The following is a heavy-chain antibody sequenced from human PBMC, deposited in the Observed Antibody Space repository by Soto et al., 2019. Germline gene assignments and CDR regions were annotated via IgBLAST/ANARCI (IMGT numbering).Heavy chain of an antibody. Sequence: GESLKISRKGSGYSFTSYWSCWVSQMPGAGLEWMGFISPGDSNTRYSPSSQGKVTLSADKSTSTASLQWSSLKVSHTAMYYCARSTFHLGGLSLFFDYWGQGTLVTVSS. V-gene: IGHV5-51*01. CDR3: ARSTFHLGGLSLFFDY. J-gene: IGHJ4*02. CDR1: GYSFTSYW. CDR2: ISPGDSNT. D-gene: IGHD3-16*02.